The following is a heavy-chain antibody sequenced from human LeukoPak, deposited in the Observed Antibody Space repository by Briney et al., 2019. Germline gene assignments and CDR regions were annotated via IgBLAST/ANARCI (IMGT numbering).Heavy chain of an antibody. V-gene: IGHV3-74*01. D-gene: IGHD1-26*01. Sequence: PGRSLRLSCAASGFTFSSYWMHWVRQAPGKGLVWVSRINRDGSSTSYADSVKGRFTISRDNAKNTLCLQMNSLRAEDTAVFYCARDRWDAFDIWGQGTMVTVSS. J-gene: IGHJ3*02. CDR1: GFTFSSYW. CDR3: ARDRWDAFDI. CDR2: INRDGSST.